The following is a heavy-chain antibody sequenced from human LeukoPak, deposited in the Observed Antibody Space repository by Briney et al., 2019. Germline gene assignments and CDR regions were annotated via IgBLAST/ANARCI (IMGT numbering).Heavy chain of an antibody. CDR3: AREETNYYDSSGYFYYFDY. CDR1: GYTFTSYD. Sequence: GASVKVSCKASGYTFTSYDINWVRQAPGQGLEWMGWISAYNGNTNCAQKLQGRVTMTTDTSTSTAYMELRSLRSDDTAVYYCAREETNYYDSSGYFYYFDYWGQGTLVTVSS. D-gene: IGHD3-22*01. J-gene: IGHJ4*02. V-gene: IGHV1-18*01. CDR2: ISAYNGNT.